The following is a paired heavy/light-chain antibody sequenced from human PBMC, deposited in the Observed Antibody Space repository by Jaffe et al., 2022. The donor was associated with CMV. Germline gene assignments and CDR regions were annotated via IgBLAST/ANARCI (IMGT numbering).Heavy chain of an antibody. CDR1: GFTFSNFA. CDR2: ISGSGGST. J-gene: IGHJ6*02. D-gene: IGHD2-15*01. V-gene: IGHV3-23*01. CDR3: AKDKAGSCSGGSCYPFGMDV. Sequence: EVQMLESGGGLVQPGGSLRLSCAASGFTFSNFAMNWVRQAPGKGLGWVSGISGSGGSTYYADSVKGRFTISRDNSKNTLYLQMNSLRAEDTAVYYCAKDKAGSCSGGSCYPFGMDVWGQGTTVTVSS.
Light chain of an antibody. CDR2: AAS. CDR3: QQDNSFPWT. CDR1: QGISSW. J-gene: IGKJ1*01. Sequence: DIQMTQSPSSVSASVGDRVTITCRASQGISSWLAWYQQKPGKAPKLLIYAASSLQNGVPSRFSGSGSGTDFTLTISSLQPEDFATYYCQQDNSFPWTFGQGTKVEIK. V-gene: IGKV1-12*01.